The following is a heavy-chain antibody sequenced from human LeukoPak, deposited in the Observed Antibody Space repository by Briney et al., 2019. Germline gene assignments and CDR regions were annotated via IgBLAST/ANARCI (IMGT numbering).Heavy chain of an antibody. Sequence: SETLSLTCAVYGGSFSGYYWSWIRQPPGKGLEWIGEINHSGSTNYNPSLKSRVTISVDTSKNQFSLKLSSVTAADTAVYYCARGRWYWFDPWGQGTLVTVSS. V-gene: IGHV4-34*01. CDR1: GGSFSGYY. CDR3: ARGRWYWFDP. D-gene: IGHD6-13*01. J-gene: IGHJ5*02. CDR2: INHSGST.